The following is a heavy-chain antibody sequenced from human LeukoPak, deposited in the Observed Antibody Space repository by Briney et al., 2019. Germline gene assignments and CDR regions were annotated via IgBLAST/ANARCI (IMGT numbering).Heavy chain of an antibody. CDR3: AGARSYLDY. CDR2: IYYSGST. J-gene: IGHJ4*02. D-gene: IGHD3-10*01. Sequence: SETLSLTCTVSGGSISSYYWSWIRQPPGKGLEWIGYIYYSGSTNYNPSLKSRVAISVDKSKNQFSLKLSSVTAADTAVYYCAGARSYLDYWGQGTLVTVSS. CDR1: GGSISSYY. V-gene: IGHV4-59*12.